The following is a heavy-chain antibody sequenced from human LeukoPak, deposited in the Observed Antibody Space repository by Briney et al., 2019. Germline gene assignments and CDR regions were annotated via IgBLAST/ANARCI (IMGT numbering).Heavy chain of an antibody. D-gene: IGHD3-22*01. CDR2: ISSDGTYT. CDR1: GFTFSSHL. V-gene: IGHV3-74*01. CDR3: AESSYYDTSGSYREYYFDY. J-gene: IGHJ4*02. Sequence: GGSLRLSCAASGFTFSSHLMHWVRQAPGKGLVWVSRISSDGTYTNYADSVRGRFTISRDNAKNTLYLQMNSLRAEDTALYYCAESSYYDTSGSYREYYFDYWGQGALVTVSS.